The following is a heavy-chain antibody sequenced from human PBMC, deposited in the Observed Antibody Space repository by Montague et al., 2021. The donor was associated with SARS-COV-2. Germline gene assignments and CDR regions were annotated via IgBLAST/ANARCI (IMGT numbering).Heavy chain of an antibody. CDR3: ARTTRQIAGDAFDI. V-gene: IGHV4-59*01. J-gene: IGHJ3*02. CDR2: IYYSEST. CDR1: GGSISSYY. Sequence: SETLSLTCTVSGGSISSYYWCWIRLPQGKGLEWIGFIYYSESTNYNSSPKRRVPISVDMSKNQFSLKLSFVTVADAAAYYCARTTRQIAGDAFDIWGQGTMVTVSS. D-gene: IGHD2-21*01.